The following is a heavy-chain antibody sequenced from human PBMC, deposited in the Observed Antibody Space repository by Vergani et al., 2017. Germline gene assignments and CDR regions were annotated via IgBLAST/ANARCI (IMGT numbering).Heavy chain of an antibody. J-gene: IGHJ4*02. D-gene: IGHD5-24*01. CDR2: ISTYNHKT. CDR1: GYTFVNHP. CDR3: ARSQMAANDLDW. Sequence: QAQLGQSDSEVKKPGDSVTLSCKTSGYTFVNHPITWVRQAPGQGLEWMGWISTYNHKTLYSHKVEGRVTMTSDTSSSTVFLELRRLTSDDTAIYYCARSQMAANDLDWWGRGTLVTVSS. V-gene: IGHV1-18*04.